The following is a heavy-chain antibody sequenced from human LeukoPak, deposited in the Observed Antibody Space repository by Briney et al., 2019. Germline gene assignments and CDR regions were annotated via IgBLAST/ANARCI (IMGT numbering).Heavy chain of an antibody. Sequence: SSVKVSCKASGGTFSSYAISWVRQAPGQGLEWMGGIIPIFGTANYAQKFQGRVTITADESTSTAYMELSSLRSEDTAVYYCARESKMGDYYGSGRPNWFDPWGQGTLVTVSS. CDR3: ARESKMGDYYGSGRPNWFDP. CDR1: GGTFSSYA. J-gene: IGHJ5*02. V-gene: IGHV1-69*01. D-gene: IGHD3-10*01. CDR2: IIPIFGTA.